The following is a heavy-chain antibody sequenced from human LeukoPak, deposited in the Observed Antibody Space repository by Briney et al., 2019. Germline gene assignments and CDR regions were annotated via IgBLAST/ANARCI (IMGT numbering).Heavy chain of an antibody. J-gene: IGHJ4*02. CDR1: GFTFSSYA. CDR2: ISDDGYNP. Sequence: TGGSLRLSCAASGFTFSSYAMSWVRQAPGKGLDWVAVISDDGYNPYYSDSVKGRFTISRDNSKNTVYLQMNSLRAEDTAVYYCARDRDYPRDQFDYWGQGTVVSV. CDR3: ARDRDYPRDQFDY. V-gene: IGHV3-30-3*01. D-gene: IGHD4-17*01.